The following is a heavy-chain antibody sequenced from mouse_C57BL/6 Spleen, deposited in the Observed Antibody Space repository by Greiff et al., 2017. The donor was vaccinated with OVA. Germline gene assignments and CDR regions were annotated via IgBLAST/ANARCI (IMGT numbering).Heavy chain of an antibody. Sequence: QVQLKESGAELVRPGTSVKVSCKASGYAFTNYLIEWVKQRPGQGLEWIGVINPGSGGTNYKEKFKGKATLTADKSSSTAYMQLSSLTSEDSAVYFCARYYYGSSYDYWGQGTTLTVSS. D-gene: IGHD1-1*01. CDR3: ARYYYGSSYDY. J-gene: IGHJ2*01. V-gene: IGHV1-54*01. CDR1: GYAFTNYL. CDR2: INPGSGGT.